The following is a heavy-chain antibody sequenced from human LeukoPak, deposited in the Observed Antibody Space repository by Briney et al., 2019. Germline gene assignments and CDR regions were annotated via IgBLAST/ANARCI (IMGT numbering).Heavy chain of an antibody. CDR3: ARDGDIVVVPAYYMDV. J-gene: IGHJ6*03. V-gene: IGHV3-11*04. Sequence: GGPLRLSCAASGFTFSDYYMSWIRQAPGKGLEWVSYISSSGSTIYYADSVKGRFTISRDNAKNSLYLQMNSLRAEDTAVYYCARDGDIVVVPAYYMDVWGKGTTVTVSS. CDR1: GFTFSDYY. CDR2: ISSSGSTI. D-gene: IGHD2-2*01.